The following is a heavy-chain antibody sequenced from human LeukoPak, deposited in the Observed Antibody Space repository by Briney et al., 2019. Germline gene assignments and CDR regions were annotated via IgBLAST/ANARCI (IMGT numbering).Heavy chain of an antibody. V-gene: IGHV4-61*01. J-gene: IGHJ4*02. D-gene: IGHD5-18*01. CDR1: GVSINTCCYY. CDR3: ARGRSYGFDFDS. CDR2: KYYNWST. Sequence: PSETLSLTFDVSGVSINTCCYYWTWIRPPPGKGLEWIGYKYYNWSTRYNSSLRSRLTISLDSSKNQFFLRLTSVTAADTAVYYCARGRSYGFDFDSWGPGTLVIVSS.